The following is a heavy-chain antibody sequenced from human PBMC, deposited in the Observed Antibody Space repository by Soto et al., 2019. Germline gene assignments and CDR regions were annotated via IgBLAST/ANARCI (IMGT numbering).Heavy chain of an antibody. V-gene: IGHV3-30-3*01. CDR2: ISYDGSNK. CDR1: GFTFSSYA. Sequence: QVQLVESGGGVVQPGRSLRLSCAASGFTFSSYAMHWVRQAPGKGLEWVAVISYDGSNKYYADSVKGRFTISRDNSKNTLYLQMNSLRAEDTAVYYCARAADGWSSSWPDYWGQGTLVTVSS. D-gene: IGHD6-13*01. J-gene: IGHJ4*02. CDR3: ARAADGWSSSWPDY.